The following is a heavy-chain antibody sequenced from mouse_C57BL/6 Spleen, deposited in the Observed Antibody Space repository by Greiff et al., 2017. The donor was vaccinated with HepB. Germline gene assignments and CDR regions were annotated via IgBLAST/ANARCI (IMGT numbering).Heavy chain of an antibody. CDR3: ARSTGPY. CDR2: IYPGDGDT. J-gene: IGHJ2*01. D-gene: IGHD4-1*02. CDR1: GYAFSSSW. Sequence: QVQLQQSGPELVKPGASVKISCKASGYAFSSSWMNWVKQRPGKGLEWIGRIYPGDGDTNYNGKFKGKATLTADKSSSTAYMQLSSLTSEDSAVYFCARSTGPYWGQVTTLTVSS. V-gene: IGHV1-82*01.